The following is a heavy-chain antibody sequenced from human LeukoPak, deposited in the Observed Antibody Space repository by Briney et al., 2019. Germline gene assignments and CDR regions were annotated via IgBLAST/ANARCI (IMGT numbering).Heavy chain of an antibody. CDR2: ISSSSRYI. CDR1: GFTFSTYI. CDR3: ARIPASENMVHFDY. J-gene: IGHJ4*02. Sequence: GGSLRLPCVASGFTFSTYIMNWVRQAPGKGLEWVSSISSSSRYIYYADSVKGRFTVSRDNAKNSLYLQVNSLRAEDSAVYYCARIPASENMVHFDYWGQGTLVIVSS. D-gene: IGHD2/OR15-2a*01. V-gene: IGHV3-21*01.